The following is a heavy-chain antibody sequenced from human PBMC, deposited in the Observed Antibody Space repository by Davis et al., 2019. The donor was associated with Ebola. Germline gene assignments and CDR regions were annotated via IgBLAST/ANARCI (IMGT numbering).Heavy chain of an antibody. V-gene: IGHV3-23*01. CDR3: AKEKVSGSSYYLDY. D-gene: IGHD6-19*01. J-gene: IGHJ4*02. Sequence: GGSLRLSCAASGFTFTNYGMAWVRQAPGKGLEWVSGISGRGLTTEYADNVQGRFTISRDNSKNTLFQKMNSLRDEDTAVYYCAKEKVSGSSYYLDYWGQGTLVTVSS. CDR2: ISGRGLTT. CDR1: GFTFTNYG.